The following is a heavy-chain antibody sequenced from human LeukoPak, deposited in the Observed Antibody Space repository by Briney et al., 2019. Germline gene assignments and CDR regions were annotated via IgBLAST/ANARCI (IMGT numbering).Heavy chain of an antibody. CDR2: ISGSGGST. CDR1: GFTFSSYA. V-gene: IGHV3-23*01. J-gene: IGHJ4*02. Sequence: GGSLRLSCAASGFTFSSYAMSWVRQAPGKGLEWVSGISGSGGSTYYADSVKGRFTISRDNSKNTLYLQMNSLRAEDTAVYYCAKSETYKTTVTTFDYWGQGTLVTVSS. D-gene: IGHD4-17*01. CDR3: AKSETYKTTVTTFDY.